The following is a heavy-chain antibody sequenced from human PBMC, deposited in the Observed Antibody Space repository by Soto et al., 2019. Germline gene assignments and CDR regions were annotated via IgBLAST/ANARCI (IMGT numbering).Heavy chain of an antibody. V-gene: IGHV3-21*02. CDR1: GFTFSRVS. CDR2: ISSGSSDT. J-gene: IGHJ4*02. Sequence: EVQLVESGGGLVKPGESLRLSCEASGFTFSRVSTNWVRQVPGKGLEWVASISSGSSDTWYADSVKGRFIISRDNAQNSLFLQMNTLRPEDTAMYYCARVAYWGPGTQVTVSS. CDR3: ARVAY.